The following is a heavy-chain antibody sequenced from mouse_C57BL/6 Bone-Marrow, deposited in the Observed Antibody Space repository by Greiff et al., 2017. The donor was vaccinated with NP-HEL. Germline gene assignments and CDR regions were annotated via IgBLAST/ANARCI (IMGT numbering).Heavy chain of an antibody. J-gene: IGHJ4*01. CDR3: ARSGRLLSYAMDY. CDR2: IDPSDSYT. V-gene: IGHV1-69*01. D-gene: IGHD2-12*01. Sequence: QVQLQQPGAELVMPGASVKLSCKASGYTFTSYWMHWVKQRPGQGLEWIGEIDPSDSYTNYNQKFKGKSTLTVDKSSSTAYMQLSSLTSENSAVYYCARSGRLLSYAMDYWGQGTSVTVSS. CDR1: GYTFTSYW.